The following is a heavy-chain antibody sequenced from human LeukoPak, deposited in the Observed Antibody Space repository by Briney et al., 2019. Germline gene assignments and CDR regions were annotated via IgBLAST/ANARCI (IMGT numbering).Heavy chain of an antibody. V-gene: IGHV3-33*01. CDR2: IWYDGSNK. J-gene: IGHJ6*02. CDR3: ARDGLITMVRGVRISRYYYGMDV. D-gene: IGHD3-10*01. CDR1: GFTFSSYG. Sequence: GGSLRLSCAASGFTFSSYGMHWVRQAPGKGLEWVAVIWYDGSNKYYADSVKGRFTISRDNSKNTLYLQMNSLRAEGTAVYYCARDGLITMVRGVRISRYYYGMDVWGQGTTVTVSS.